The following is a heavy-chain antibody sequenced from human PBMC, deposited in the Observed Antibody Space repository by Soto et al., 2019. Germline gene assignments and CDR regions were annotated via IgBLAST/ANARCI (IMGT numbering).Heavy chain of an antibody. V-gene: IGHV3-74*01. Sequence: VGSLRLSCAASGFTFSGNWMHWVRQAPGKGLLWVSRINPDGSNTDYADSVKGRFTISRDNAKNTLYLQMNSLRAEDTAVYYCAGGIWNDNAYWGQGTLVTVSS. D-gene: IGHD1-1*01. J-gene: IGHJ4*02. CDR3: AGGIWNDNAY. CDR1: GFTFSGNW. CDR2: INPDGSNT.